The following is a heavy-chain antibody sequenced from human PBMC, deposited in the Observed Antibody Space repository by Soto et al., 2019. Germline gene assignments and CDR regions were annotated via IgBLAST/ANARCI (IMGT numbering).Heavy chain of an antibody. V-gene: IGHV4-59*01. CDR1: GGSISTYY. D-gene: IGHD6-25*01. CDR2: IYYDGST. CDR3: ARDQLSSGLYVWFDP. J-gene: IGHJ5*02. Sequence: SETLSLTCTVSGGSISTYYWSWIRQPPGKGLEWIGYIYYDGSTSYNPSLRSRATISVDTSKNQFSLILSSVTSVDTAVYYCARDQLSSGLYVWFDPWGQGTLVTVSS.